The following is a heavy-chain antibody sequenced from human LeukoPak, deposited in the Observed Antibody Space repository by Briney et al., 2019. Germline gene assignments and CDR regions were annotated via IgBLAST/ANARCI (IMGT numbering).Heavy chain of an antibody. CDR1: GFTFSSYA. D-gene: IGHD1-26*01. CDR3: AKVQVGASDFDY. J-gene: IGHJ4*02. Sequence: GGSLRLSCAASGFTFSSYAMSWVRQAPGKGLEWVAFIRYDGSNKYYADSVKGRFTISRDNSKNTLYLQMNSLRAEDTAVYYCAKVQVGASDFDYWGQGTLVTVSS. V-gene: IGHV3-30*02. CDR2: IRYDGSNK.